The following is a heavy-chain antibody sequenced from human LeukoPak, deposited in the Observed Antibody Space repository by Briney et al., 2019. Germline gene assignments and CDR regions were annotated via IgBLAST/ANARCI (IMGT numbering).Heavy chain of an antibody. CDR3: AKDLGPGSMATSPGFDY. D-gene: IGHD5-24*01. V-gene: IGHV3-7*03. CDR2: IKQDGSEK. Sequence: GGSLRLSCAASGFTFSSYWMSWVRQAPGKGLEWVANIKQDGSEKYYVDSVKGRFTISRDNAKNSLYLQMNSLRAEDTALYYCAKDLGPGSMATSPGFDYWGQGTLVTVSS. CDR1: GFTFSSYW. J-gene: IGHJ4*02.